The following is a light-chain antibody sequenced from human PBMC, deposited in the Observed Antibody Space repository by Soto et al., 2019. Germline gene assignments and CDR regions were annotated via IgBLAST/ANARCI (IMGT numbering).Light chain of an antibody. CDR3: QQYNSYSRT. V-gene: IGKV1-5*01. Sequence: DRQRTQYPSTLYANIGYRFTITCLASQSISSWLAWYQQKPGKAPKLLIYDASSLESGVPSRFSGSGSGTEFTLTISSLQPDDFATYYCQQYNSYSRTFGQGTKVDIK. CDR2: DAS. CDR1: QSISSW. J-gene: IGKJ1*01.